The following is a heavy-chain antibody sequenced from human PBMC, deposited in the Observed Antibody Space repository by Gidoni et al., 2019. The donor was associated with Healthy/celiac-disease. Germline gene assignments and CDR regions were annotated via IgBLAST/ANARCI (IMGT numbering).Heavy chain of an antibody. CDR2: ISGSGGST. D-gene: IGHD3-10*01. CDR3: AKDRVVLLWFGDYAFDI. Sequence: EVQLLESGGGLVQPGGSLRLSCAASGFTFSSSAMSWVRQAPGKGLEGVSAISGSGGSTYYADSVKGRFTISRDNSKNTLYLQMNSLRAEDTAVYYCAKDRVVLLWFGDYAFDIWGQGTMVTVSS. CDR1: GFTFSSSA. V-gene: IGHV3-23*01. J-gene: IGHJ3*02.